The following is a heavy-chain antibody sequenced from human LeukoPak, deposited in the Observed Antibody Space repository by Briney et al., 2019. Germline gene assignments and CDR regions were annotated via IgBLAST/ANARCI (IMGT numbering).Heavy chain of an antibody. CDR1: GFTASSNY. CDR3: AGGRDGYKNDY. CDR2: IYSGGST. J-gene: IGHJ4*02. D-gene: IGHD5-24*01. Sequence: GGSLRLSCAASGFTASSNYMSWVRQAPGKGLEWVSVIYSGGSTYYADSVKGRFTISRDNSKNTLYLQMNSLRAEDTAVYYCAGGRDGYKNDYWGQGTLVVVSS. V-gene: IGHV3-53*01.